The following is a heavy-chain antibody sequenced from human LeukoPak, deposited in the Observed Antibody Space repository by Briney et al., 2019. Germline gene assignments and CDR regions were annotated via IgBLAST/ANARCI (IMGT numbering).Heavy chain of an antibody. CDR2: ISSDGSIT. V-gene: IGHV3-74*01. D-gene: IGHD3-10*01. Sequence: GGSLRLSCAASGFNFRTYGMHWVRQAPGKGLVWVSRISSDGSITSYADSVKGRFTISRDNAKNTLYLQMNSLRAEDTAVYYCARHLNYYLDYWGQGILVTVSS. J-gene: IGHJ4*02. CDR1: GFNFRTYG. CDR3: ARHLNYYLDY.